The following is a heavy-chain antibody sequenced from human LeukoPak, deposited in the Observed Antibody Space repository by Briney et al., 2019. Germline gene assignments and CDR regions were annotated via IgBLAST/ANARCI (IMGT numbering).Heavy chain of an antibody. Sequence: SETLSLTCAVYGGSFSGYYWSWIRQPPGKGLEWIGEINHSGSTNYNPSLKSRVTMSVDTSKNQFSLKLSSVTAADTAVYYCATTPYYYDSSGHFDLWGRGTLVTVSS. CDR2: INHSGST. V-gene: IGHV4-34*01. CDR3: ATTPYYYDSSGHFDL. J-gene: IGHJ2*01. CDR1: GGSFSGYY. D-gene: IGHD3-22*01.